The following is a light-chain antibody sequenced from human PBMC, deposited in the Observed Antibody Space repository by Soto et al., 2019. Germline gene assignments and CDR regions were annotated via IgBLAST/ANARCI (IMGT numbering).Light chain of an antibody. CDR2: ENN. CDR1: SSNIGAGYE. J-gene: IGLJ1*01. Sequence: QSVLTQPPSVSEAPGQRVTISCTGSSSNIGAGYEAHWYQQVPGTDPKLLIYENNNRPSGVPDRFSGAQSGTSASLAITGLQAEDEAEYYCQSYDSSLSGYVFGTGTKVTVL. V-gene: IGLV1-40*01. CDR3: QSYDSSLSGYV.